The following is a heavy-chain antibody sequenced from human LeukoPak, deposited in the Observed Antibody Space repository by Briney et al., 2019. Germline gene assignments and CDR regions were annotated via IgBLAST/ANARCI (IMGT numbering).Heavy chain of an antibody. D-gene: IGHD6-13*01. CDR2: ISGSDGST. CDR3: ASHTDKSLTYSNRY. V-gene: IGHV3-23*01. J-gene: IGHJ4*02. Sequence: GGSLRLSCAASGFTFSSYAMSWVRQAPGKGLEWVSGISGSDGSTYYADSVKGRFTISRDNSKNTLCLQMNSLRAEDTAVYYCASHTDKSLTYSNRYWGQGTLVTVSS. CDR1: GFTFSSYA.